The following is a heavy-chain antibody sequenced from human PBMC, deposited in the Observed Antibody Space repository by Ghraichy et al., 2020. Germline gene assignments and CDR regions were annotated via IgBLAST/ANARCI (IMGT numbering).Heavy chain of an antibody. J-gene: IGHJ3*02. CDR2: IYYSGST. CDR1: GGSISSYY. CDR3: ATYSGSYYDAFDI. D-gene: IGHD1-26*01. Sequence: SETLSLTCTVSGGSISSYYWSWIRQPPGKGLEWIGYIYYSGSTNYNPSLKSRVTISVDTSKNQFSLKLSSVTAADTAVYYCATYSGSYYDAFDIWGQGTMVTVSS. V-gene: IGHV4-59*01.